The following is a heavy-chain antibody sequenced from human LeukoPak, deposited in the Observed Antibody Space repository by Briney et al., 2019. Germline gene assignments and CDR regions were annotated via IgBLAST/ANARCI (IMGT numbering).Heavy chain of an antibody. CDR3: ARDDRLWGGNPNMDV. J-gene: IGHJ6*03. Sequence: SEKVSCKASGGTFSSYAISWVRQAPGQGLEWRGKIIPIFVLANYPQNFQGRVTISTDKSTTTVYMELSSLRFDDTAVYYCARDDRLWGGNPNMDVWGKGTTVTVS. D-gene: IGHD4-23*01. V-gene: IGHV1-69*04. CDR1: GGTFSSYA. CDR2: IIPIFVLA.